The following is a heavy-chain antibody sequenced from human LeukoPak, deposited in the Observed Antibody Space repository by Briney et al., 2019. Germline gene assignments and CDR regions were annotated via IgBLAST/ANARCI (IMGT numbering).Heavy chain of an antibody. J-gene: IGHJ4*02. CDR3: ARGSEGDY. D-gene: IGHD6-25*01. Sequence: GGSLRLSCAASGFTFSSYSMNWVRQAPGKGLEWVSYISSSSSTIYYADSVKGRFTISRDNAKNSLYLQMNSLRAEDTAVYCCARGSEGDYWGQGTLVTVSS. CDR2: ISSSSSTI. CDR1: GFTFSSYS. V-gene: IGHV3-48*01.